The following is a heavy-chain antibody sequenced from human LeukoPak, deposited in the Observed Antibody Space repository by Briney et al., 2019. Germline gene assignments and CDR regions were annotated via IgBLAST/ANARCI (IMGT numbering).Heavy chain of an antibody. CDR1: GGSISSYY. V-gene: IGHV4-4*09. D-gene: IGHD3-9*01. CDR2: IYTSGST. Sequence: PSETLSLICTVSGGSISSYYWSWIRQPPGKGLEWIGYIYTSGSTNYNPSLKSRVTISVDTSKNQFSLKLSSVTAADTAVYYCARRRHRYYDILTGYYSWFDPWGREPWSPSPQ. J-gene: IGHJ5*02. CDR3: ARRRHRYYDILTGYYSWFDP.